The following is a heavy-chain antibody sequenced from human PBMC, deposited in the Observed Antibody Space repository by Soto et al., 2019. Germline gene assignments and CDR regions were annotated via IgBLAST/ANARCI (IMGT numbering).Heavy chain of an antibody. CDR3: ARSLYSRDGQPTYYYYGMDV. CDR1: GGTFSSYA. D-gene: IGHD6-13*01. Sequence: QVQLVQSGAEVKKPGSSVKVSCKASGGTFSSYAISWVRQAPGQGLEWMGGIIPIFGTANHAQKFQGRVTIAADESTSTPYMDLSSLRAEDTAVYYCARSLYSRDGQPTYYYYGMDVWGQGTTVTVSS. V-gene: IGHV1-69*12. J-gene: IGHJ6*02. CDR2: IIPIFGTA.